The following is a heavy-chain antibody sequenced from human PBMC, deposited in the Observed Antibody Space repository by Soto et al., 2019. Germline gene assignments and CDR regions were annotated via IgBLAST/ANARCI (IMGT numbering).Heavy chain of an antibody. CDR3: VTRGRNWGAFDF. Sequence: VQLLESGGDLVQPGGSLRLSCVASGFILNNYAMSWVRQAPGKGLEWVSTIGGTDGGNDGVPWYEDSVKGRFTISRDSPANTLFLHMDNLRAEASVLYYCVTRGRNWGAFDFWAQGPTVVVSS. J-gene: IGHJ3*01. V-gene: IGHV3-23*01. CDR2: IGGTDGGNDGVP. CDR1: GFILNNYA. D-gene: IGHD7-27*01.